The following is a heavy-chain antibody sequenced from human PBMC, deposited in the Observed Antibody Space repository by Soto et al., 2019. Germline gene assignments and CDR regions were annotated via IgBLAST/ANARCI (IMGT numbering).Heavy chain of an antibody. CDR1: GYTFTSYA. J-gene: IGHJ5*02. D-gene: IGHD2-15*01. CDR3: ARAVVVVAATPPWFDP. CDR2: INAGNGNT. V-gene: IGHV1-3*01. Sequence: ASVKVSCKASGYTFTSYAMHWVRQAPGQRLEWMGWINAGNGNTKYSQKFQGRVTITRDTSASTAYMELSSLRSEDTAVYYCARAVVVVAATPPWFDPWGQGTLVTVSS.